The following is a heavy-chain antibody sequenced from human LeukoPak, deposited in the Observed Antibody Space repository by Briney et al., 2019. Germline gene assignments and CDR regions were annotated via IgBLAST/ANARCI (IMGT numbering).Heavy chain of an antibody. CDR2: IYYSGST. CDR1: GGSISSYY. D-gene: IGHD6-19*01. J-gene: IGHJ4*02. Sequence: SETPSLTCTVSGGSISSYYWSWIRQPPGKGLEWIGYIYYSGSTNYNPSLKSRVTISVDTSKNQFSLKPSSVTAADTAVYYCARLLAVGIDYWGQGTLVTVSS. CDR3: ARLLAVGIDY. V-gene: IGHV4-59*08.